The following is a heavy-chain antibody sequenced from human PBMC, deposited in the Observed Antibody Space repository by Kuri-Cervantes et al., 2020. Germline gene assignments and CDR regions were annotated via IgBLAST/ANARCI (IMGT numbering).Heavy chain of an antibody. CDR2: IDTAGDT. CDR3: ARAVDTITDAFDI. J-gene: IGHJ3*02. CDR1: GFTFSNYD. V-gene: IGHV3-13*01. Sequence: GGSLRLPCVASGFTFSNYDMHWVRQPTGKGLEWVSAIDTAGDTFYLGSVQGRFTISRENAKSSLFLQMNSLRAGDTAVYYCARAVDTITDAFDIWGQGTMVTVSS. D-gene: IGHD5-24*01.